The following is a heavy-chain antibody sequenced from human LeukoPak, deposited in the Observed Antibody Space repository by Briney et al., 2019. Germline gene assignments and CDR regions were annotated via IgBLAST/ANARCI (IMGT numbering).Heavy chain of an antibody. CDR3: ARGAPYYYDSSGYYPLGYGMDV. Sequence: SETLSLTCAVYGGSFSGYYWSWIRQPPGKGLEWIGEINHSGSTNYNPSLKSRATISVDTSKNQFSLKLSSVTAADTAVYYCARGAPYYYDSSGYYPLGYGMDVWGQGTTVTVSS. CDR2: INHSGST. V-gene: IGHV4-34*01. J-gene: IGHJ6*02. CDR1: GGSFSGYY. D-gene: IGHD3-22*01.